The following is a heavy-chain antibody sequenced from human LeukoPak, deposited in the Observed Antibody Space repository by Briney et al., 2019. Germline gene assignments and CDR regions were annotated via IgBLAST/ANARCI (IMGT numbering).Heavy chain of an antibody. V-gene: IGHV1-24*01. Sequence: GASVKVSCKVSGYTLTELSMHWVRQAPGKGLEWMGGFDPEDGETIYAQKFQGRVTMTEDTSTDTAYMELSSLRSEDTAVYYCASGFMGYDRSGYYDDAFDIWGQGTMVTVSS. CDR2: FDPEDGET. D-gene: IGHD3-22*01. CDR3: ASGFMGYDRSGYYDDAFDI. CDR1: GYTLTELS. J-gene: IGHJ3*02.